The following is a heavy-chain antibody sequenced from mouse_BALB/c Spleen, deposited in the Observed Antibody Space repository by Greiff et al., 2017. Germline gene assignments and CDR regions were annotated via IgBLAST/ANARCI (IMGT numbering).Heavy chain of an antibody. J-gene: IGHJ3*01. Sequence: EVQLVESGGGLVKPGGSLKLSCAASGFAFSSYDMSWVRQTPEKRLEWVAYISSGGGSTYYPDTVKGRFTISRDNAKNTLYLQMSSLKSEDTAMYYCARLNGFTTATAYWGQGTLVTVSA. D-gene: IGHD1-2*01. CDR3: ARLNGFTTATAY. CDR1: GFAFSSYD. CDR2: ISSGGGST. V-gene: IGHV5-12-1*01.